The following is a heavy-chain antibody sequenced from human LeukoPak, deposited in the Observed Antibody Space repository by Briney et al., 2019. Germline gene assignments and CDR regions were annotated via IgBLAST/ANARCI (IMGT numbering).Heavy chain of an antibody. CDR3: AVVPAAIRWFDP. Sequence: GESLKISCKRSGYSFTSYWIGGVRQLPGKGLEWMGIIYPGDSDTRYSPSFQGQVTISADKSISTAYLQWSSLKASDTAMYYCAVVPAAIRWFDPWGQGTLVTVSS. CDR1: GYSFTSYW. J-gene: IGHJ5*02. V-gene: IGHV5-51*01. CDR2: IYPGDSDT. D-gene: IGHD2-2*02.